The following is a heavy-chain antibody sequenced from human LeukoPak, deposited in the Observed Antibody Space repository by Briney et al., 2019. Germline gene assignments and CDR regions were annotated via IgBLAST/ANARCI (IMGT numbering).Heavy chain of an antibody. V-gene: IGHV3-23*01. CDR2: ISGSGGST. CDR1: GFTFSSYA. Sequence: GGSLRLSCAASGFTFSSYAMSWVRQAPGKGLEWVSAISGSGGSTYYADSVEGRFTISRDNSKNTLYLQMNSLRAEDTAVYYCAKDRRITILGVVTSNWFDPWGQGTLVTVSS. J-gene: IGHJ5*02. CDR3: AKDRRITILGVVTSNWFDP. D-gene: IGHD3-3*01.